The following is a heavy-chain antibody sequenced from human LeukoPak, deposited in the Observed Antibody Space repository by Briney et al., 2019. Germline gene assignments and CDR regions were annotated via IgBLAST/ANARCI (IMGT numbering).Heavy chain of an antibody. CDR3: AKDWEQWLVIYYFDY. CDR1: GFTFSSYG. CDR2: ISYDGSNK. D-gene: IGHD6-19*01. Sequence: PGGSLRLSCAASGFTFSSYGMHWVRQAPGKGLEWVAVISYDGSNKYYADSVKGRFTISRDNSKNTLYLQMYGLRAEDTAVYYCAKDWEQWLVIYYFDYWGQGTLVTVSS. J-gene: IGHJ4*02. V-gene: IGHV3-30*18.